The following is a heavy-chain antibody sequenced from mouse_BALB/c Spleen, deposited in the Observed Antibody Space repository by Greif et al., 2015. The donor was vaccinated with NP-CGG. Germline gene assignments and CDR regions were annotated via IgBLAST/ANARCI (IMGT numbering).Heavy chain of an antibody. CDR1: GYTFTSYV. CDR2: INPYNDGT. J-gene: IGHJ2*01. V-gene: IGHV1-14*01. D-gene: IGHD1-2*01. Sequence: ESGPELVKPGASVKMSYKASGYTFTSYVMHWVKQKPGQGLEWIGYINPYNDGTKYNEKFKGKATLTSDKSSSTAYMELSSLTSEDSAVHYCARKFITTATFDYWGQGTTLTVSS. CDR3: ARKFITTATFDY.